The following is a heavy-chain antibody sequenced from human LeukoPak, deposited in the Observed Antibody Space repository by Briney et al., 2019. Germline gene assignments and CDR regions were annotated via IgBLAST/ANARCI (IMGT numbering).Heavy chain of an antibody. V-gene: IGHV1-18*01. CDR2: LSTYNDDT. D-gene: IGHD3-10*01. Sequence: VASVKVSCKASGYSFTSYGISWLRQAPGQGPEWMGWLSTYNDDTRYAQKFQGRVTMTTDTSTSTAYMELRSLRSDDTAVYYCAMSFGSGNWQYYFDYWGQGTLITVSS. CDR3: AMSFGSGNWQYYFDY. J-gene: IGHJ4*02. CDR1: GYSFTSYG.